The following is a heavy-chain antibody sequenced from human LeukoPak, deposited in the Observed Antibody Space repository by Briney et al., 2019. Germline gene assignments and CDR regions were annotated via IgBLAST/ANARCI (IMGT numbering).Heavy chain of an antibody. CDR2: IIPILGIA. CDR3: ASVAGQYYFDY. CDR1: GGTFSSYA. D-gene: IGHD6-19*01. V-gene: IGHV1-69*04. J-gene: IGHJ4*02. Sequence: EASVKVSCKASGGTFSSYAISWVRQAPGQGLEWMGRIIPILGIASYAQKFQGRVTITADKSTSTAYMELSSLRSEDTAVYYCASVAGQYYFDYWGQGTLVTVSS.